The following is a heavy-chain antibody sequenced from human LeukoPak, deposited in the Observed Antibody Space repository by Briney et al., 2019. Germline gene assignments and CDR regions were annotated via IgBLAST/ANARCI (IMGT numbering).Heavy chain of an antibody. CDR2: VSGSGGST. CDR3: AKDRDCSSTSCYTGY. Sequence: GGSLRLSCAASGFTFSSYAMSWVRQAPGKGLEWVSAVSGSGGSTYYADSVKGRFTISRDNSKNTLYLQMNSLRAEDTAVYYCAKDRDCSSTSCYTGYXXQGTLVTVSS. D-gene: IGHD2-2*02. V-gene: IGHV3-23*01. J-gene: IGHJ4*02. CDR1: GFTFSSYA.